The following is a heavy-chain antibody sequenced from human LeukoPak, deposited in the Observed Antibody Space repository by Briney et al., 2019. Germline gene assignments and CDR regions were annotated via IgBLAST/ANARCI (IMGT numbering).Heavy chain of an antibody. CDR2: IIPIFRTA. D-gene: IGHD7-27*01. CDR1: GGTFSSYA. J-gene: IGHJ6*02. Sequence: SVKLSCKASGGTFSSYAISWVRQAPGQGLESMGGIIPIFRTANYAQKFQGRVTITADESTSTAYMDPSSLRSEDTAVYYCARDGAGDPGYYYGMDVWGQGTTVPVSS. V-gene: IGHV1-69*01. CDR3: ARDGAGDPGYYYGMDV.